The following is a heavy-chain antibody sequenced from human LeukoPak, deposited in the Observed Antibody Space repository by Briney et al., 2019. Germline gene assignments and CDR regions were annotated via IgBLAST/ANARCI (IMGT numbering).Heavy chain of an antibody. D-gene: IGHD3-22*01. CDR2: TRNKANSYST. V-gene: IGHV3-72*01. J-gene: IGHJ5*02. Sequence: GGSLRLSCAASGFTFSDHYMGWVRQAPGKGLEWVGRTRNKANSYSTEYAASVKGRFTSSRDESKNSLYLQMNSLKTEDTAVYYCARGGTHYYDSSAYYSPWGQGTLVTVSS. CDR3: ARGGTHYYDSSAYYSP. CDR1: GFTFSDHY.